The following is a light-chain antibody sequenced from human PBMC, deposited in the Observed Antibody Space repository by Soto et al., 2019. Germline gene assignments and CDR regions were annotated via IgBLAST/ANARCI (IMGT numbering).Light chain of an antibody. CDR2: VNIDGSH. V-gene: IGLV4-69*01. CDR1: SGHITYA. CDR3: QTWGTVV. J-gene: IGLJ3*02. Sequence: QLVLTQSPSASASLGASVNLTCTLSSGHITYAIAWHQQQPEKGPRYLMKVNIDGSHTRGDGIPDRFSGSSSGAERYLTISSLQSEDEADYYCQTWGTVVLGGGTKLTVL.